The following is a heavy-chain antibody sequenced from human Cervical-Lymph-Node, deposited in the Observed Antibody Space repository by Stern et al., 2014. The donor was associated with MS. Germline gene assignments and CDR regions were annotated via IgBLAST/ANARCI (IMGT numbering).Heavy chain of an antibody. CDR1: GFTFSSYW. CDR2: IKQDGSEK. J-gene: IGHJ2*01. V-gene: IGHV3-7*03. Sequence: EVQLVESGGGLVQPGGSLRLSCAASGFTFSSYWMSWVRQAPGKGLEREANIKQDGSEKYYVDSVKGRFTISRDNAKNSLYLQMNSLRAEDTAVYYCARAARGSYWYFDLWGRGTLVTVSS. CDR3: ARAARGSYWYFDL. D-gene: IGHD1-26*01.